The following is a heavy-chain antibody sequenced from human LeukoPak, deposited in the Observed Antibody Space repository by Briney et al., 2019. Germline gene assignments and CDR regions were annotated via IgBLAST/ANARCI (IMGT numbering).Heavy chain of an antibody. D-gene: IGHD6-13*01. V-gene: IGHV3-23*01. CDR2: ISSSGGTT. Sequence: GGSLRLSCAASGFTFSSYAMSWVRQAPGKGLKWVSAISSSGGTTHYADSVKGRFTISRDNSKKTLYVQMNSLRAEDTAVYYSRKHISSWYYMDVWGTGPTVSVSS. CDR3: RKHISSWYYMDV. J-gene: IGHJ6*03. CDR1: GFTFSSYA.